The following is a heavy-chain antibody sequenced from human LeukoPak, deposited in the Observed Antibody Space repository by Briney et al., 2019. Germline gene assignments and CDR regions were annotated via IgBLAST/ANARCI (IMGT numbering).Heavy chain of an antibody. CDR1: GYIFTGYY. CDR3: ARDGQGSGSFRHYYYGMDV. V-gene: IGHV1-2*02. CDR2: INPNSGET. D-gene: IGHD3-10*01. Sequence: ASVKVSCKGSGYIFTGYYTQWVRQAPGQGLEWMGWINPNSGETNYAQKFQGRVTMTRDTSTRTADMELSSLRPEDTAVYYCARDGQGSGSFRHYYYGMDVWGQGTTVTVSS. J-gene: IGHJ6*02.